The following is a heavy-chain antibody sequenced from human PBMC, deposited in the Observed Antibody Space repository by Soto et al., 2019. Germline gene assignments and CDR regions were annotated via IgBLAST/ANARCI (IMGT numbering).Heavy chain of an antibody. CDR3: ARESEDLTSNFDY. J-gene: IGHJ4*02. CDR2: ISVGGGSA. Sequence: GGSLRLSCVASGFTFSDYVMTWVRQAPEKGLEWVSTISVGGGSAYYADSVKGRFAISRDNSKNTLYLQLNSLSAGDTALYYCARESEDLTSNFDYWGQGTLVTVSS. CDR1: GFTFSDYV. V-gene: IGHV3-23*01.